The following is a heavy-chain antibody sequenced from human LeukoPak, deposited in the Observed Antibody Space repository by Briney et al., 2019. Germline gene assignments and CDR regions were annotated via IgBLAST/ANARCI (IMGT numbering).Heavy chain of an antibody. CDR3: ARHTSRWPNRVLDS. V-gene: IGHV4-4*08. CDR2: IHASGDT. D-gene: IGHD6-13*01. CDR1: GGSFSTNY. Sequence: SETLSLTCTVSGGSFSTNYWSWLRQPPGKGLEWIGYIHASGDTNYNPSLKSRVTTSIDTSTNQFSLELTSVTAADTALYYCARHTSRWPNRVLDSWGQGSLVTVSS. J-gene: IGHJ4*02.